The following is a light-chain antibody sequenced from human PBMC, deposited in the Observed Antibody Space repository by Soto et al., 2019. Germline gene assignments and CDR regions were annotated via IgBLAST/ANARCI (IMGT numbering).Light chain of an antibody. CDR2: EVS. CDR1: SSEVGSYNL. CDR3: CSYAGSSTYV. J-gene: IGLJ1*01. Sequence: QSALNQPASVAGPPGPAITISLTGTSSEVGSYNLVSWYQQHPGKAPQLMIYEVSKRPSGVSNRFSGSKSGNTASLTISGLQAEDEADYYCCSYAGSSTYVFGTGTKVTVL. V-gene: IGLV2-23*02.